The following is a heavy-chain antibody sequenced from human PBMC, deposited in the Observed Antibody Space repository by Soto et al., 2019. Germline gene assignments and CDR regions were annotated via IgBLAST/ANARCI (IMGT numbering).Heavy chain of an antibody. CDR3: ATRDDRRLGYCTNGVCSAPYYFDY. Sequence: ASVKVSCKVSGYTLTELSMHWVRQAPGKGLEWMGGFDPEDGETIYAQKFQGRVTMTEDTSTDTAYMELSSLRSEDTAVYYCATRDDRRLGYCTNGVCSAPYYFDYWGQGTLVTVSS. V-gene: IGHV1-24*01. CDR2: FDPEDGET. CDR1: GYTLTELS. D-gene: IGHD2-8*01. J-gene: IGHJ4*02.